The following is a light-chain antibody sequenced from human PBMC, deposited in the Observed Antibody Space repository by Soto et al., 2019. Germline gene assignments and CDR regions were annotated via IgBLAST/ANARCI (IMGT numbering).Light chain of an antibody. Sequence: AIPMTQSPSSLSASVGDRVTITCRASQGIRDDLGWYQQKPGKAPKLLIYAASSLQSGVPSRFSGSGSGTDFTLTISSLQPEDFATYYCLQDYNYPYTVGQGTKLEIK. CDR2: AAS. J-gene: IGKJ2*01. V-gene: IGKV1-6*01. CDR1: QGIRDD. CDR3: LQDYNYPYT.